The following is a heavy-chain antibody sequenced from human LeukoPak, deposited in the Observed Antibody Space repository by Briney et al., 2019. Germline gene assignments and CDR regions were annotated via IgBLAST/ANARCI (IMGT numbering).Heavy chain of an antibody. V-gene: IGHV3-23*01. CDR2: ISDSGGST. D-gene: IGHD3-16*01. CDR1: GFTFSNYA. CDR3: VRGGYAWS. J-gene: IGHJ4*02. Sequence: GGSLRLSCVASGFTFSNYAMSWVRQAPGKGLEWVSTISDSGGSTYYADSVKGRFTISRDNAKNTLSLQMNSLRVEDTAVYFCVRGGYAWSWGQGTLVTVSS.